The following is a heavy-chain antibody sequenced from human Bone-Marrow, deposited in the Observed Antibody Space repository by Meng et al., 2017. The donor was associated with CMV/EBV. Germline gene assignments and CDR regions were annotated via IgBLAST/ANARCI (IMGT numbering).Heavy chain of an antibody. CDR2: IIPILGIA. V-gene: IGHV1-69*02. CDR3: VVVPAASNYYYGMDV. Sequence: SSVKVSCKASGGTFSSYTISWVRQAPGQGLEWMGRIIPILGIANYAQKFQGRVTITADKSTSTAYMELSSLRSEDTAVYYCVVVPAASNYYYGMDVWGQGTTVTVSS. J-gene: IGHJ6*02. D-gene: IGHD2-2*01. CDR1: GGTFSSYT.